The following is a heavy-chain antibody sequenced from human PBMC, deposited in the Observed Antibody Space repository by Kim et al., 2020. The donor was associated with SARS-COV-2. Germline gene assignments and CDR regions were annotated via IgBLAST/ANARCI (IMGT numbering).Heavy chain of an antibody. Sequence: SQTLSLTCAISGDSVSSNSAAWNWIRQSPSRGLEWLGWTYYRSKWYNDYAVSVKSRITINPDTTKNQFSLQLNSVTPEDTAVYYCAREYSGSYYYYYGMDVWGQGTTVTVSS. D-gene: IGHD1-26*01. CDR1: GDSVSSNSAA. CDR2: TYYRSKWYN. J-gene: IGHJ6*02. CDR3: AREYSGSYYYYYGMDV. V-gene: IGHV6-1*01.